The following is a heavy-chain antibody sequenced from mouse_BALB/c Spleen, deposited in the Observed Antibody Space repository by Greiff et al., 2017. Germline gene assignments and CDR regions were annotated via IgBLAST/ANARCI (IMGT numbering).Heavy chain of an antibody. V-gene: IGHV1S22*01. Sequence: LQQPGSELVRPGASVKLSCMASGYTFTSYWMHWVKQRHGQGLEWIGNIYPGSGSTNYDEKFKSKGTLTVDTSSSTAYMHLSSLTSEDSAVYYCTRSTTRGTYDYWGQGTTLTVSS. J-gene: IGHJ2*01. D-gene: IGHD1-1*01. CDR2: IYPGSGST. CDR3: TRSTTRGTYDY. CDR1: GYTFTSYW.